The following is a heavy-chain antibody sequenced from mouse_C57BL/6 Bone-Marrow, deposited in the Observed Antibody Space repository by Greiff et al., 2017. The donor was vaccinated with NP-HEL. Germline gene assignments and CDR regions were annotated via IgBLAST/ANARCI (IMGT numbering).Heavy chain of an antibody. J-gene: IGHJ3*01. D-gene: IGHD2-1*01. CDR1: GYTFTSYW. Sequence: QVQLQQPGAELVMPGASVKLSCKASGYTFTSYWMHWVKQRPGQGLEWIGEIDPSDSYTNYNQKFKGKSTLTVDKSSSTAYMQLSSLTSEDSAVYYCARTIYSLCFAYGGQGTLVTVSA. CDR3: ARTIYSLCFAY. V-gene: IGHV1-69*01. CDR2: IDPSDSYT.